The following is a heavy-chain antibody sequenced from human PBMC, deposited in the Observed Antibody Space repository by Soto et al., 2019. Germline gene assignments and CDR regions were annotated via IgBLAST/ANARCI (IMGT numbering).Heavy chain of an antibody. D-gene: IGHD3-22*01. CDR3: ARVPSKDYYDSRVEWFDP. V-gene: IGHV4-31*03. Sequence: TLSLTCTVSGGSISSGGYYWGWIRQHPGKGLEWIGYIYYSGSTYYNPSLKSRVTISVDTSKNQFSLKLSSVTAADTAVYYCARVPSKDYYDSRVEWFDPWGQGTLVTVSS. CDR2: IYYSGST. CDR1: GGSISSGGYY. J-gene: IGHJ5*02.